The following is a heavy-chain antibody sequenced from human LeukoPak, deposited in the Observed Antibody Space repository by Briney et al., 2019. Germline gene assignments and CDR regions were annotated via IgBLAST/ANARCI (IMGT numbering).Heavy chain of an antibody. CDR3: ARSGCSSTSCYSADFDY. CDR1: GGSFSGYY. V-gene: IGHV4-34*01. J-gene: IGHJ4*02. D-gene: IGHD2-2*01. Sequence: PSKTLSLACAVYGGSFSGYYWSWIRQPPGKGLEWIGEINHSGSTNYNPSLKSRVTISVDTSKNQFSLKLSSVTAADTAVYYRARSGCSSTSCYSADFDYWGQGTLVTVSS. CDR2: INHSGST.